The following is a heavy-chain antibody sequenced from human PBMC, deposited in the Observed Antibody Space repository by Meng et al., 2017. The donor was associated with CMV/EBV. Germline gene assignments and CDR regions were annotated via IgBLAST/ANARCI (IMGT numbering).Heavy chain of an antibody. CDR3: ARSGYCSSTSCYRLQNYYYYYGMDV. Sequence: SETLSLTCTVSGGPISSSSYYWGWIRQPPGKGLEWIGSIYYSGSTYYNPPLKSRVTISVDTSKNQFSLKLSSVTAADTAVYYCARSGYCSSTSCYRLQNYYYYYGMDVWGQGTTVTVSS. D-gene: IGHD2-2*02. V-gene: IGHV4-39*07. CDR1: GGPISSSSYY. CDR2: IYYSGST. J-gene: IGHJ6*02.